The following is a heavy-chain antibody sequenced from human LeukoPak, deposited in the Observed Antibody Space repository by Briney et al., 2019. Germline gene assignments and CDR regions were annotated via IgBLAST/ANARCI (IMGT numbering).Heavy chain of an antibody. D-gene: IGHD1-14*01. CDR1: GFTFRIYG. CDR2: IGGSGGTT. V-gene: IGHV3-23*01. Sequence: GGSLRLSCAASGFTFRIYGMTWVRQAPGQGLEWVSGIGGSGGTTYYADSVKGRFTISRDNSENTMYLQMNSLRAEDTAVYYCARERTTQKAFDYWGQGTLVTVSS. J-gene: IGHJ4*02. CDR3: ARERTTQKAFDY.